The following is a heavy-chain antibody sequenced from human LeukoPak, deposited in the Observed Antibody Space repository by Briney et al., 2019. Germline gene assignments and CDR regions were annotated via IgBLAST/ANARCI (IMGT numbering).Heavy chain of an antibody. CDR2: IYYSGST. D-gene: IGHD6-13*01. CDR1: GGSISSSSYY. Sequence: SETLSLTCTVSGGSISSSSYYWGWIRQPPGKGLEWIGSIYYSGSTYYNPSLKSRVTISVDTSKNQFSLKLSSVTAADTAVYDRASGSGLEQKLVMGYWGQGTLLTV. CDR3: ASGSGLEQKLVMGY. V-gene: IGHV4-39*01. J-gene: IGHJ4*02.